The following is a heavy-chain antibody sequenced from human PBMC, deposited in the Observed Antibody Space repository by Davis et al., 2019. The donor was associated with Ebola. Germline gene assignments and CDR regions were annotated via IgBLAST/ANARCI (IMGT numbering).Heavy chain of an antibody. CDR3: ATGIMITLGGWDY. J-gene: IGHJ4*02. D-gene: IGHD3-16*01. CDR1: GFTVSSNY. V-gene: IGHV3-53*01. Sequence: GESLKISCAASGFTVSSNYMSWVRQAPGKGLEWVSVIYSGGSTYYADSVKGRFTISRDNSKNTLYLQMNSLRAEDTAVYYCATGIMITLGGWDYWGQGTLVTVSS. CDR2: IYSGGST.